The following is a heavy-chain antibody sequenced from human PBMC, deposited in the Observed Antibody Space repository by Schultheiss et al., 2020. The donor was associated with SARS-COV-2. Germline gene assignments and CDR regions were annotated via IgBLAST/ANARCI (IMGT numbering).Heavy chain of an antibody. J-gene: IGHJ5*02. CDR2: ISGSGGST. CDR3: ARGSSGYYLNWFDP. D-gene: IGHD3-22*01. CDR1: GFTVSSNY. Sequence: GGSLRLSCAASGFTVSSNYMSWVRQAPGKGLEWVSAISGSGGSTYYADSVKGRFTFSRDNAKNSLSLQMNSLSAEDTAVYYCARGSSGYYLNWFDPWGQGTLVTVSS. V-gene: IGHV3-53*01.